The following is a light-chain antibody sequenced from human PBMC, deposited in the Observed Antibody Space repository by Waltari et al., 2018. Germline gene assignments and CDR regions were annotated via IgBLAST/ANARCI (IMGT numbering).Light chain of an antibody. CDR2: WAS. V-gene: IGKV4-1*01. CDR1: QSVLYSSNNKNY. CDR3: QQYYSTPYT. Sequence: SLAVSLGERATINCKSSQSVLYSSNNKNYLAWYQQKPGQPPKLLIYWASIRESGVPDRFSGSGSGTDFTLTISSLQAEDVAVYYCQQYYSTPYTFGQGTKLEIK. J-gene: IGKJ2*01.